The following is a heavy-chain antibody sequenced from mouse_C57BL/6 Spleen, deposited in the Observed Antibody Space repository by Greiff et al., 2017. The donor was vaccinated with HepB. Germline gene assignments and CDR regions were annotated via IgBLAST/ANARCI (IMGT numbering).Heavy chain of an antibody. Sequence: QVQLQQPGAELVRPGSSVKLSCKASGYTFTSYWMHWVKQRPIQGLEWIGNIDPSDSETNYNQKFKDKATLTVDKSSSTAYMQLSSLTSEDSAVYYCARFTTGRFDYWGQGTTLTVSS. J-gene: IGHJ2*01. D-gene: IGHD1-1*01. V-gene: IGHV1-52*01. CDR3: ARFTTGRFDY. CDR2: IDPSDSET. CDR1: GYTFTSYW.